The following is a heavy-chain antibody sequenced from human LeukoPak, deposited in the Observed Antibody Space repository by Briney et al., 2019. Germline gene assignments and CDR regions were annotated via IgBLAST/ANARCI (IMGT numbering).Heavy chain of an antibody. D-gene: IGHD3-3*01. CDR2: MNPNSGNT. CDR3: ARMSYYDFWSGYPFDY. CDR1: GYTFSSYV. J-gene: IGHJ4*02. Sequence: ASVKVSCKASGYTFSSYVMHWVRQAPGQSLEWMGWMNPNSGNTGYAQKFQGRVTITRNTSISTAYMELGSLRSEDTAVYYCARMSYYDFWSGYPFDYWGQGTLVTVSS. V-gene: IGHV1-8*03.